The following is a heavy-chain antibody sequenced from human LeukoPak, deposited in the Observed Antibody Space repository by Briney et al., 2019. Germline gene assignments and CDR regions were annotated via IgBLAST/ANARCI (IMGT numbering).Heavy chain of an antibody. Sequence: GGSLRLSCAASGFTVSSNYMSWVRQAPGKGLEWVSAISGSGGSTYYADSVKGRFTISRDNSKNTLYLQMKSLRAEDTAVYYCAKSGSGLWFGAYYFDYWGQGTLVTVSS. CDR3: AKSGSGLWFGAYYFDY. V-gene: IGHV3-23*01. J-gene: IGHJ4*02. D-gene: IGHD3-10*01. CDR2: ISGSGGST. CDR1: GFTVSSNY.